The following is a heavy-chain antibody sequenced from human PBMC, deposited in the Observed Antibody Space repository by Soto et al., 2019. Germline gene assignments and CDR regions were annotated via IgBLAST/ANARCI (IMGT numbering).Heavy chain of an antibody. Sequence: EVQLVESGGGLVQTGGSLRLSCAASGFPFSSYWMHWVRQAPGEGLVWVARINGDGTSTNYADSVKGRFTISRDNCQNTVYLQMNSLRAEDTAVYSCARGLYHKYGQDHWCQGTLVTVSS. V-gene: IGHV3-74*01. CDR3: ARGLYHKYGQDH. J-gene: IGHJ4*02. D-gene: IGHD2-2*01. CDR1: GFPFSSYW. CDR2: INGDGTST.